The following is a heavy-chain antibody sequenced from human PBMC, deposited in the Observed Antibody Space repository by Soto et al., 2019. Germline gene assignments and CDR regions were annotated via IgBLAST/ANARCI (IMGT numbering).Heavy chain of an antibody. D-gene: IGHD3-10*01. J-gene: IGHJ5*02. CDR3: ACDMVGWFDI. Sequence: QVQLVQSGAEVKKPGASVKVSCKASGYTFTSYDVNWVRQATGQGLEWMGWMNPNSGNTGYAQKFPGRVTMTRNTCISTADTELNCLGSDERDVYYCACDMVGWFDIWGQGTMVTVSS. CDR1: GYTFTSYD. V-gene: IGHV1-8*01. CDR2: MNPNSGNT.